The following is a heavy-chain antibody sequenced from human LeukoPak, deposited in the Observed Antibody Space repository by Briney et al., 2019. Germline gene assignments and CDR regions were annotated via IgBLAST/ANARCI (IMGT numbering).Heavy chain of an antibody. CDR3: ARRIAAAHFDY. D-gene: IGHD6-13*01. CDR1: GASIRTYY. Sequence: SETLSLTCSVSGASIRTYYWSWIRQPPGKGLEWIGDIYYSGSTYYNPSLKSRVTISVDTSKNQFSLKLSSVTAADTAVYYCARRIAAAHFDYWGQGTLVTVSS. V-gene: IGHV4-59*04. J-gene: IGHJ4*02. CDR2: IYYSGST.